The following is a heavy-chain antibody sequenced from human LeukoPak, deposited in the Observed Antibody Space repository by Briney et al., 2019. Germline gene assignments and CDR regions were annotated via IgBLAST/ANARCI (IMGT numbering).Heavy chain of an antibody. CDR3: AKDQDIVVVVAATLDY. V-gene: IGHV3-53*01. D-gene: IGHD2-15*01. Sequence: GGSLRLSCTVSGFTVSSNSMSWVRQAPGKGLEWVSFIYSDNTHYSDSVKGRFTISRDNSKNTLYLQMNSLRAEDTAVYYCAKDQDIVVVVAATLDYWGQGTLVTVSS. CDR2: IYSDNT. J-gene: IGHJ4*02. CDR1: GFTVSSNS.